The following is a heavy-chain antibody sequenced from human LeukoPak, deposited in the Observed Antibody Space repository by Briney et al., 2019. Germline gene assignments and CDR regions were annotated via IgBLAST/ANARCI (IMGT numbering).Heavy chain of an antibody. CDR2: IIPIFGTA. V-gene: IGHV1-69*13. Sequence: ASVKVSCKASGGTFSSYAISWARQAPGQGLEWMGGIIPIFGTANYAQKFQGRVTITADESTSTAYMELSSLRSEDTAVYYCARGETDSSGWTFFDYWGQGTLVTVSS. D-gene: IGHD6-19*01. CDR1: GGTFSSYA. J-gene: IGHJ4*02. CDR3: ARGETDSSGWTFFDY.